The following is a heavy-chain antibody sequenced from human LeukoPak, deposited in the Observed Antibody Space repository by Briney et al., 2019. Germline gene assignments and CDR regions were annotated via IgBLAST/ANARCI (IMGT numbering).Heavy chain of an antibody. CDR3: ARDWATALDY. D-gene: IGHD1-26*01. Sequence: PGGSLRLSCAASGFTFTAHYMDWVRQAPGKGLEWVGRITNKPKSYSTQYAASVKGRFTISRDDSKNSLYPQMNSLKIEDTAVYYCARDWATALDYWGQGTLVTVSS. CDR1: GFTFTAHY. V-gene: IGHV3-72*01. CDR2: ITNKPKSYST. J-gene: IGHJ4*02.